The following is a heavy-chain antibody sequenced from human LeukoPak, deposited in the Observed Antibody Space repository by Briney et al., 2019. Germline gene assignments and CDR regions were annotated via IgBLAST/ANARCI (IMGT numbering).Heavy chain of an antibody. CDR3: ATNGIALWFGDIDI. J-gene: IGHJ3*02. Sequence: ASVKVSCKVSAYTLTELSMHWMRQAPGKGLEWMGGFDPEDGKTIYAQKFQGRVTMTEDTSTDTAYMELSSLRSEDTAVYYCATNGIALWFGDIDIWGQGTMLTVSS. CDR2: FDPEDGKT. V-gene: IGHV1-24*01. CDR1: AYTLTELS. D-gene: IGHD3-10*01.